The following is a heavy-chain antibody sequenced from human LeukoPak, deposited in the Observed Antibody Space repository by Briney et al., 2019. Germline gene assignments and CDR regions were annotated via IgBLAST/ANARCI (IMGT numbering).Heavy chain of an antibody. J-gene: IGHJ4*02. CDR3: ARNFGVVVHFDY. D-gene: IGHD3-3*01. V-gene: IGHV1-2*02. CDR1: GYTFTGYY. CDR2: INPNSGGT. Sequence: ASVKVSCKASGYTFTGYYMHWVRQAPGQGLEWMGWINPNSGGTNYAQKFQGRVTMTRDTSISTAYMELSRLRSDDTAVYYCARNFGVVVHFDYWGQGTLVTVSS.